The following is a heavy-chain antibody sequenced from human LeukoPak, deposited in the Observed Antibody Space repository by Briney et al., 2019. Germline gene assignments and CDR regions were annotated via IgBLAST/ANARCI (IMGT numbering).Heavy chain of an antibody. D-gene: IGHD4-11*01. CDR1: GFTFSSYN. CDR2: ITSSSYI. Sequence: GGSLRLSCAASGFTFSSYNMNWVRQAPGKGLEWVSSITSSSYIYYSDSVKGRFTIPRANAKNSLSLQMNSLRAEDTAVYYCARAYSSSLDYWGQGTLVTVSS. CDR3: ARAYSSSLDY. V-gene: IGHV3-21*01. J-gene: IGHJ4*02.